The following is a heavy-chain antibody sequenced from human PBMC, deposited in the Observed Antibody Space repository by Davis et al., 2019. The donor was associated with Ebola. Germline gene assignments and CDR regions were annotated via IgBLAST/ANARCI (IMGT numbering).Heavy chain of an antibody. CDR3: ARGSTPRYYYYYYMDV. V-gene: IGHV3-48*02. Sequence: GESLKISCAASGFTFSSYSMNWVRQAPGKGLEWVSYISSSSSTIYYADSVKGRFTISRDNAKNSLYLQMNSLRDEDTAVYYCARGSTPRYYYYYYMDVWGKGTTVTVSS. CDR1: GFTFSSYS. J-gene: IGHJ6*03. CDR2: ISSSSSTI.